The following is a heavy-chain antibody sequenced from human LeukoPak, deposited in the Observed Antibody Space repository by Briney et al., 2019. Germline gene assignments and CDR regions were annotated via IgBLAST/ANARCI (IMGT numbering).Heavy chain of an antibody. V-gene: IGHV4-30-4*08. CDR1: GGSISSGDYF. J-gene: IGHJ4*02. Sequence: SLTLSLTCTVSGGSISSGDYFWSWIRQPPGKGLEWIGYIYYSGSTYYNPSLKSRVTISVDTSKNQFSLKLSSVSARPSASYPCSRGLYYYGSGRYDYWGQGTLVTVSS. D-gene: IGHD3-10*01. CDR3: SRGLYYYGSGRYDY. CDR2: IYYSGST.